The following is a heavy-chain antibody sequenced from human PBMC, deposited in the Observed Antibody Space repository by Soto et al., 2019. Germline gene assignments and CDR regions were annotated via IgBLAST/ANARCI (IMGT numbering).Heavy chain of an antibody. J-gene: IGHJ5*02. CDR2: INHSGST. CDR3: AKLAVAGGYNWFDP. CDR1: GGSFSGYY. Sequence: SETLSLTCAVYGGSFSGYYWSWIRQPPGKGLEWIGKINHSGSTNYNPSLKSRVTISVDTSKNQFSLRLGSVTAADTAVYYCAKLAVAGGYNWFDPWGQGTLVTVSS. D-gene: IGHD6-19*01. V-gene: IGHV4-34*01.